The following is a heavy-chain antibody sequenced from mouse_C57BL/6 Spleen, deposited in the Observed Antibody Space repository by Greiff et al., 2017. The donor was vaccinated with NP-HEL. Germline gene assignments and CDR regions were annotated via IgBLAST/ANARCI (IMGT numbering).Heavy chain of an antibody. CDR3: AREYYGSSFAWFAY. D-gene: IGHD1-1*01. V-gene: IGHV1-4*01. CDR2: INPSSGYT. Sequence: QVQLQQSGAELARPGASVKMSCKASGYTFTSYTMHWVKQRPGQGLEWIGYINPSSGYTKYNQKFKDKATLTADKSSSTAYMQLSSLTSEDSAVYFCAREYYGSSFAWFAYWGQGTLVTVSA. CDR1: GYTFTSYT. J-gene: IGHJ3*01.